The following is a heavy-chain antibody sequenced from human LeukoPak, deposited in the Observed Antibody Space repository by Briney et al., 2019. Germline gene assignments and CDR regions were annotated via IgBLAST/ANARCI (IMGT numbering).Heavy chain of an antibody. D-gene: IGHD1-20*01. CDR3: AKKPVPYKGTDYYFDY. V-gene: IGHV3-30*18. CDR1: GFTFSYA. J-gene: IGHJ4*02. CDR2: ISYDGSNK. Sequence: GGSLRLSCAASGFTFSYALDWVRQAPGKGLEWVAVISYDGSNKYYADSVKGRFTISRDNSKDTLYLQMNSLRAEDTAVYYCAKKPVPYKGTDYYFDYWGQGTLVTVSS.